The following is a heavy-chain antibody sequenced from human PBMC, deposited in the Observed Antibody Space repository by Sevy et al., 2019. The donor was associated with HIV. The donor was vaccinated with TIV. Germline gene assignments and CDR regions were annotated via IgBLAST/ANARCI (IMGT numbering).Heavy chain of an antibody. CDR3: ARVLDSTPYGMDV. CDR1: GFTFSNYG. V-gene: IGHV3-30*03. J-gene: IGHJ6*02. D-gene: IGHD2-2*01. CDR2: ISYDGSNK. Sequence: GGSLRLSCAASGFTFSNYGMHWVRQAPGKGLEWVAVISYDGSNKYYADSVKGRFTISRDNSKNTLYLQMNSLRAEDTALYYCARVLDSTPYGMDVWGQGTTVTVSS.